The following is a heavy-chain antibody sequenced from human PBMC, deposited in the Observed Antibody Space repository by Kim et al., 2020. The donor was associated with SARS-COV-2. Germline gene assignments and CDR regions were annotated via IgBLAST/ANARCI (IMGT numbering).Heavy chain of an antibody. V-gene: IGHV4-39*01. J-gene: IGHJ4*02. Sequence: SETLSLTCTVSGGSISSSSYYWGWIRQPPGKGLEWIGSIYYSGSTYYNPSLKSRVTISVDTSKNQFSLKLSSVTAADTAVYYCARYTGITMVRGVMGTYFDYWGQGTLVTVSS. D-gene: IGHD3-10*01. CDR2: IYYSGST. CDR3: ARYTGITMVRGVMGTYFDY. CDR1: GGSISSSSYY.